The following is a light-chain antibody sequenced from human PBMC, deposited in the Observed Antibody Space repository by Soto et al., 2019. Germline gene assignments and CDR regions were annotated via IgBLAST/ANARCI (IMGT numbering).Light chain of an antibody. CDR1: QSVSSY. CDR2: GAS. V-gene: IGKV3-15*01. J-gene: IGKJ1*01. CDR3: QQYNNWPRT. Sequence: EIVMTQSPATLSVSPGERATLSCRASQSVSSYLAWYQQKPGQAPRLLIYGASTRATGIPARFSGSGSGTEFILTISSLQSEDFAVYYCQQYNNWPRTFGQGTKVDIK.